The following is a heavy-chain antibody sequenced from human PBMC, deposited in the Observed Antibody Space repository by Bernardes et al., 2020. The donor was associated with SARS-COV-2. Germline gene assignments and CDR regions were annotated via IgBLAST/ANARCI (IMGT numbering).Heavy chain of an antibody. V-gene: IGHV3-21*01. Sequence: SLRLSCAASGFTFSSYSMNWVRQAPGKGLEWVSSISSSSSYIYYADSVKGRFTISRDNAKNSLYLQMNSLRAEDTAVYYCARGDDSSGYYQESPDYWGQGTLVTVSS. J-gene: IGHJ4*02. CDR1: GFTFSSYS. CDR2: ISSSSSYI. CDR3: ARGDDSSGYYQESPDY. D-gene: IGHD3-22*01.